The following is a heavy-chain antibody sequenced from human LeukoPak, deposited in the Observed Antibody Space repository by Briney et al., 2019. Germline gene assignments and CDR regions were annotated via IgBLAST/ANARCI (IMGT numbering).Heavy chain of an antibody. J-gene: IGHJ4*02. Sequence: GGSLRLSCAASGFTFSSYEMNWIRQAPGKGLEWVSHISSSGDTIFYADSMKGRFTISRDNAKNSLYLQMNSLRAEDTAVYYFKRKTAYDILTGYYTNSHFDYWGQGTLVTVSS. V-gene: IGHV3-48*03. D-gene: IGHD3-9*01. CDR1: GFTFSSYE. CDR3: KRKTAYDILTGYYTNSHFDY. CDR2: ISSSGDTI.